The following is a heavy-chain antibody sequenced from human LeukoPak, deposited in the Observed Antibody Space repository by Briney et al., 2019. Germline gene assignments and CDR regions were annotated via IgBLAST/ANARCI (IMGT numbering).Heavy chain of an antibody. J-gene: IGHJ3*02. Sequence: SETLSLTCTVSGGSISSYYWSWIRQPAGKGLEWIGRIYTSGSTNYNPSLKSRVTMSVDTSKNQFSLKLSSVTAADTAVYYCARVTSAHCSSTSCYAFDIWGQGTMVTVSS. CDR3: ARVTSAHCSSTSCYAFDI. CDR2: IYTSGST. V-gene: IGHV4-4*07. CDR1: GGSISSYY. D-gene: IGHD2-2*01.